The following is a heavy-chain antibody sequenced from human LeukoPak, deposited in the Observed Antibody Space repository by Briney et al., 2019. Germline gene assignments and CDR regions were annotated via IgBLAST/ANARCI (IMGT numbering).Heavy chain of an antibody. V-gene: IGHV3-11*01. J-gene: IGHJ4*02. CDR2: ISSSGSTI. Sequence: PGGSLRLSCAASGFTFSDYYMSWIRQAPGKGLEWVSYISSSGSTIYYADSVKGRFTISRDNAKNSLYLQMNSLKTEDTAVYYCTTVDEYQLLFRGQGTLVTVSS. CDR3: TTVDEYQLLF. CDR1: GFTFSDYY. D-gene: IGHD2-2*01.